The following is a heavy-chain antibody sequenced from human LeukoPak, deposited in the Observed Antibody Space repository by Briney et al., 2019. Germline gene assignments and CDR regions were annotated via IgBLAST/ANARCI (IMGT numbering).Heavy chain of an antibody. CDR2: INTNTGNP. V-gene: IGHV7-4-1*02. CDR3: ARGRYSSTLDYYGMDV. J-gene: IGHJ6*02. CDR1: GYTLTNYA. D-gene: IGHD6-13*01. Sequence: GASVKVSCKASGYTLTNYAMNWVRQAPGQGLEWMGWINTNTGNPTYAQGFTGRFVFSLDTSVSTAYLQISSLKAEDTAVYYCARGRYSSTLDYYGMDVWGQGTTVTVSS.